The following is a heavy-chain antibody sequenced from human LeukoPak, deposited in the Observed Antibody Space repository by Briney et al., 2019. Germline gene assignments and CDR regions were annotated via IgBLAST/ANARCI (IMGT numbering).Heavy chain of an antibody. CDR2: ISSSGSTI. V-gene: IGHV3-48*03. Sequence: GGSLRLSCAASGFTFSSYEMNWVRQAPGKGLEWVSYISSSGSTIYYADSVKGRFTISRDNAKNSLYLQMNSLRAEDTAVYYCAREYSYDEIYYFDYWGQGTLVTVSS. D-gene: IGHD5-18*01. CDR3: AREYSYDEIYYFDY. CDR1: GFTFSSYE. J-gene: IGHJ4*02.